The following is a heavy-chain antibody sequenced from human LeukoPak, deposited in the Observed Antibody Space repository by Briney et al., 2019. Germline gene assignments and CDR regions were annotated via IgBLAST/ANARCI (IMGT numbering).Heavy chain of an antibody. D-gene: IGHD2-21*02. V-gene: IGHV1-8*01. CDR1: GYTFTSYD. CDR2: MNPNSGNT. J-gene: IGHJ4*02. Sequence: ASVKVSCKASGYTFTSYDINWVRQATGQGLEWMGWMNPNSGNTGYAQKFQGRVTMTRNTSISTAYVELSSLRPEDTAVYYCASSPRTYCGGDCLGDYWGQGTLVTVS. CDR3: ASSPRTYCGGDCLGDY.